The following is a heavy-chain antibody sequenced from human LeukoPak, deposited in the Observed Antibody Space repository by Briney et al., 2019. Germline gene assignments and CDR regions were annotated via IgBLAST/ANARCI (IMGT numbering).Heavy chain of an antibody. J-gene: IGHJ4*02. CDR1: GGSVSSYY. V-gene: IGHV4-4*07. D-gene: IGHD5-18*01. Sequence: SSETLSLTCTVSGGSVSSYYWNWIRQPAGKGLEWIGRIYISGRTSYNSSLKSRVTMSVDTSKNQLSLILKSVTAADTAVYYCARDVGGYNYGYSLDYWGQGTLVSVS. CDR2: IYISGRT. CDR3: ARDVGGYNYGYSLDY.